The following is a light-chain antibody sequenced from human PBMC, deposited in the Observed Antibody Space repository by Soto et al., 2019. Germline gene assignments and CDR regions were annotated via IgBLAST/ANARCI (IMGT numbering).Light chain of an antibody. J-gene: IGLJ3*02. CDR2: EVS. V-gene: IGLV2-23*02. CDR1: SSNVGSYNF. CDR3: CSYAGNNALV. Sequence: QSVLTQPASVSGSRGQSITISCTGTSSNVGSYNFVSWYRQYPGKAPELIIYEVSQRPSTFFNRFSGSKSGNPASLTISGLQSDDEADYYCCSYAGNNALVFGGGTQLTVL.